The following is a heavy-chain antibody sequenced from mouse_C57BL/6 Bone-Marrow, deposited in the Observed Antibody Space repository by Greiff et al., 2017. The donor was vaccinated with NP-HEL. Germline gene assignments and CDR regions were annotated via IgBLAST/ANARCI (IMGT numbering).Heavy chain of an antibody. CDR3: ARRGADGYYDDY. J-gene: IGHJ2*01. D-gene: IGHD2-3*01. CDR1: GYTFTSYW. CDR2: IYPGSGST. V-gene: IGHV1-55*01. Sequence: QVHVKQPGAELVKPGASVKMSCKASGYTFTSYWITWVKQRPGQGLEWIGDIYPGSGSTNYNEKFKSKATLTVDTSSSTAYMQLSSLTSEDSAVYYCARRGADGYYDDYWGQGTTLTVSS.